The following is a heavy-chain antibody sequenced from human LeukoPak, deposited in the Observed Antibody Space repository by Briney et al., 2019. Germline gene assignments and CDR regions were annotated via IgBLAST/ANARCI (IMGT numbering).Heavy chain of an antibody. CDR2: IHHSGIT. CDR3: ARQSLTPGLDY. V-gene: IGHV4-38-2*01. CDR1: GYSISNGYY. D-gene: IGHD1-14*01. Sequence: SETLSLTCAVSGYSISNGYYWGWIRQPPGKGLECVGTIHHSGITYYNPSLKGRVTIAVDTSKNQFSLKLSSVTAADTAVYYCARQSLTPGLDYWGQGTLVSVSS. J-gene: IGHJ4*02.